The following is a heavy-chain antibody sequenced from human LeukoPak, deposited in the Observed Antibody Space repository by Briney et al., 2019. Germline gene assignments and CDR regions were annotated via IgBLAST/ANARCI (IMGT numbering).Heavy chain of an antibody. CDR3: TVGYSSSWYYYYYMDV. Sequence: GGSLRLSCAASGFTFSNAWMSWVRQAPGKGLEWVGRIKSKTDGGTTDYAAPVKGGFTVSRDDSKNTLYLQMNSLKTEDTAVYYCTVGYSSSWYYYYYMDVWGKGTTVTVSS. CDR2: IKSKTDGGTT. V-gene: IGHV3-15*01. D-gene: IGHD6-13*01. CDR1: GFTFSNAW. J-gene: IGHJ6*03.